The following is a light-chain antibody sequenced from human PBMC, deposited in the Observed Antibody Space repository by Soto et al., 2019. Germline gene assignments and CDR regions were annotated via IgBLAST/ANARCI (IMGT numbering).Light chain of an antibody. J-gene: IGKJ2*01. CDR2: GAS. Sequence: EIVLTQSAGSLSLSPGERATLSYRASQSVRSNYLAWYQQKPGQAPRLLIYGASSRATGIPDRFSGSGSGTDFTLTISRLEPEDFAVYYCQHYGSSAYTFGQGTTLEIK. V-gene: IGKV3-20*01. CDR3: QHYGSSAYT. CDR1: QSVRSNY.